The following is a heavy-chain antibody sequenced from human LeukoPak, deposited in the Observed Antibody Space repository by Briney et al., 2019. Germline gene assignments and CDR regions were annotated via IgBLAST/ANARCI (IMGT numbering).Heavy chain of an antibody. Sequence: ASVKVSCKVSGYTLTELSVHWVRQAPGKGLEWMGGFDPEDGETIYAQKFQGRVTMTEDTSTDTAYMELSSLRSEDTAVYYCATGVVGATGFDYWGQGTLVTVSS. D-gene: IGHD1-26*01. V-gene: IGHV1-24*01. CDR2: FDPEDGET. J-gene: IGHJ4*02. CDR1: GYTLTELS. CDR3: ATGVVGATGFDY.